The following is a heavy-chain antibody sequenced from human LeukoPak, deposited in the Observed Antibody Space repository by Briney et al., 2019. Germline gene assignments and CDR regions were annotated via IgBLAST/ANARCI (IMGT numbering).Heavy chain of an antibody. CDR2: ISSGGSTI. Sequence: PGGSLRLSCAASGFTFSSYEMNWVRQAPGKGLEWVSYISSGGSTIYYADSVKGRFTISRDNAKNSLYLQMNSLRAEDTAVYYCARDPAQPTMVRGVPDYWGQGTLVTVSS. J-gene: IGHJ4*02. CDR1: GFTFSSYE. CDR3: ARDPAQPTMVRGVPDY. V-gene: IGHV3-48*03. D-gene: IGHD3-10*01.